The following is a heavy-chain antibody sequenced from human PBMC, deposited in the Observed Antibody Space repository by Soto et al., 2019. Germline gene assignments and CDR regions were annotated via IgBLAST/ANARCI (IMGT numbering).Heavy chain of an antibody. CDR1: GGTFSSYT. Sequence: SVKVSCKASGGTFSSYTISWVRQAPGQGLEWMGRIIPILGIANYAQKFQGRVTITADKSASTAYMELSSLRSEDTAMYYCARYSTHLAAAGTYYYYGMDVWGQGTTVTVSS. V-gene: IGHV1-69*02. CDR2: IIPILGIA. CDR3: ARYSTHLAAAGTYYYYGMDV. D-gene: IGHD6-13*01. J-gene: IGHJ6*02.